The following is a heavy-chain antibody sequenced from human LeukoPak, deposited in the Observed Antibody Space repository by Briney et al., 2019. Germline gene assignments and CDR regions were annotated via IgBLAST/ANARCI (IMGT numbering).Heavy chain of an antibody. CDR1: GGTFSSYA. V-gene: IGHV1-69*04. CDR3: ARDLLVPAAMGDY. D-gene: IGHD2-2*01. Sequence: SVKVSCKASGGTFSSYAIGWVRQAPGQGLEWMGRIIPILGIANYAQKFQGRVTITADKSTSTAYMELSSLRSEDTAVYYCARDLLVPAAMGDYWGQGTLATVSS. CDR2: IIPILGIA. J-gene: IGHJ4*02.